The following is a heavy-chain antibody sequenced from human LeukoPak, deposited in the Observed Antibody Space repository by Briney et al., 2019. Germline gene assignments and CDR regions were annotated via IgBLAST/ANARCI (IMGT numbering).Heavy chain of an antibody. V-gene: IGHV1-2*02. CDR3: ASTGDIVLMVDPQYFQH. Sequence: ASVKVSCKASGYTFTGYYMHWVRQAPGQGLEWMGWINPNSGGTNYAQKFQGRVTMTRDTSISTAYMELSRLRSDDTAVYYCASTGDIVLMVDPQYFQHSGQGTLVSASS. CDR2: INPNSGGT. D-gene: IGHD2-8*01. J-gene: IGHJ1*01. CDR1: GYTFTGYY.